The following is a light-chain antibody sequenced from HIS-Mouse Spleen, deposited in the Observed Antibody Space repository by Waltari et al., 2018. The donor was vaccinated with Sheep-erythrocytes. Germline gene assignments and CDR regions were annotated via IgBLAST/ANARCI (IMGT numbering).Light chain of an antibody. Sequence: QSALTQPRSVSGSPGQSVTIPCTGTSSDVGGYNYVSWYQQHPVTAPTLMIYDVSKRPSGVPDRFSGSKSGNTASLTISGLQAEDEADYYCCSYAGSYNHVFATGTKVTVL. CDR3: CSYAGSYNHV. J-gene: IGLJ1*01. V-gene: IGLV2-11*01. CDR2: DVS. CDR1: SSDVGGYNY.